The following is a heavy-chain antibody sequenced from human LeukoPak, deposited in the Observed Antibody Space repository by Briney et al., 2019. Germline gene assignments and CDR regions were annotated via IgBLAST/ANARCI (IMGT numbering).Heavy chain of an antibody. V-gene: IGHV4-59*08. CDR2: IYYSGST. Sequence: SETLSLTCTVSGGSISSYYWSWIRQPPGKGLEWIGYIYYSGSTHYNPSLKSRVTISVDTSKNQFSLKLSSVTAADTAVYYCARRKVAGRLDPWGQGTLVTVSS. D-gene: IGHD6-19*01. CDR3: ARRKVAGRLDP. CDR1: GGSISSYY. J-gene: IGHJ5*02.